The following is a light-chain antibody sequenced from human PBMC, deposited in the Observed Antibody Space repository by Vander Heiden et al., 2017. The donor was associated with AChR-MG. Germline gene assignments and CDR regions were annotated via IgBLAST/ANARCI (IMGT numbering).Light chain of an antibody. V-gene: IGKV1-9*01. CDR3: QQRNYFPALS. Sequence: QLTQSPSSLSASVGDRVTITCRASQDISNYLIWYQQKAGKAPKLLIYSASTLQSGVPSRFSGSGSGTEFTLTISSMHPEDFATYHCQQRNYFPALSFGGGTKVDIK. J-gene: IGKJ4*01. CDR1: QDISNY. CDR2: SAS.